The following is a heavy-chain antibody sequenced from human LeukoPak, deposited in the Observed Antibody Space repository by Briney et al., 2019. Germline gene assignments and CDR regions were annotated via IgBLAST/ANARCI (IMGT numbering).Heavy chain of an antibody. D-gene: IGHD4-17*01. CDR2: IYYSGST. Sequence: NPSETLSLTCTVSGGSISSYYWSWIRQPPGKGLEWIGYIYYSGSTNYNPSLKSRVTKSVDTSKNQFSLKLSSVTAADTAVYYCARGLGDYAFDYWGQGTLVTVSS. CDR3: ARGLGDYAFDY. J-gene: IGHJ4*02. CDR1: GGSISSYY. V-gene: IGHV4-59*01.